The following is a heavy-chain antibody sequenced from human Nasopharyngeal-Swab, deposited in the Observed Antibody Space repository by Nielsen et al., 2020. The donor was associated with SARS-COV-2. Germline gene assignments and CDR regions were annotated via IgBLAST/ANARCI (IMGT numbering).Heavy chain of an antibody. V-gene: IGHV4-30-4*01. CDR2: MYYSGSP. D-gene: IGHD3-16*01. CDR1: SGSISSGDYY. CDR3: ARLTLGEGWGYYYYYGMDV. Sequence: SETLSLTCMVSSGSISSGDYYWSWLRQPPGKGLEWIGYMYYSGSPYYNPSLKSRITISVETSKNHFSLRLSSVTAADPAVYYCARLTLGEGWGYYYYYGMDVWGQGTTVTVTS. J-gene: IGHJ6*02.